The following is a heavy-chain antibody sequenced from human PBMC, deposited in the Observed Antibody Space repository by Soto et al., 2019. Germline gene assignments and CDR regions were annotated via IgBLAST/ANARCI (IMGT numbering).Heavy chain of an antibody. CDR3: VRDGPHITIFGDGDY. V-gene: IGHV3-30-3*01. CDR1: GFTFSSYV. D-gene: IGHD3-3*01. J-gene: IGHJ4*02. Sequence: QVQLVESGGGVVQPGGSLRLSCAASGFTFSSYVMHWVRQAPGKGLEWVAHISYDGNNQYYADSVKGRFTISRDNSKNTLYLQMSSLRVDDTAVYYCVRDGPHITIFGDGDYCGQGNLVTVSS. CDR2: ISYDGNNQ.